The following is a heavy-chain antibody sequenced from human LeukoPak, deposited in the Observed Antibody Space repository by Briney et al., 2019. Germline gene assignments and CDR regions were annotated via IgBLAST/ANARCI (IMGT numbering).Heavy chain of an antibody. CDR2: ISSSGSYI. D-gene: IGHD3-10*01. Sequence: PGGSLRLSCAASGFTFSSYSMNWVRQAPGKGLEWVSSISSSGSYIYYADSVKGRFTISRDNAKNSLYLQMNSLRAEDTAVYYCATDAGYGSGSYSYWGQGTLVTVSS. CDR1: GFTFSSYS. V-gene: IGHV3-21*01. J-gene: IGHJ4*02. CDR3: ATDAGYGSGSYSY.